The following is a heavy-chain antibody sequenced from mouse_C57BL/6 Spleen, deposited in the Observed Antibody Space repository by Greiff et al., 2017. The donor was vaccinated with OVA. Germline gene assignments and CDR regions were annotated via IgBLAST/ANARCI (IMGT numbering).Heavy chain of an antibody. V-gene: IGHV3-6*01. CDR1: GYSITSGYY. CDR3: ARGGNLGY. CDR2: ISYDGSN. Sequence: EVKLQESGPGLVKPSQSLSLTCSVTGYSITSGYYWNWIRQFPGNKLEWMGYISYDGSNNYNPSLKNRISITRDTSKNQCFLKLNSVTTEDTATYYCARGGNLGYWGQGTTLTVSS. J-gene: IGHJ2*01.